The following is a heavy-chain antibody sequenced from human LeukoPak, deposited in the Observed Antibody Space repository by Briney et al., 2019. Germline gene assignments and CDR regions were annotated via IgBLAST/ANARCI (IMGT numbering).Heavy chain of an antibody. CDR2: NNPNSGGT. J-gene: IGHJ4*02. CDR3: ARGWIQLAYFDY. V-gene: IGHV1-2*02. CDR1: GGTFSSYV. Sequence: ASVKVSCQASGGTFSSYVISWVRQAPGQGLEWMGWNNPNSGGTNYAQKFQGRVTMTRDMYTSTVYMELSSLRSEDTAVYYCARGWIQLAYFDYWGQGTLVTVSS. D-gene: IGHD5-18*01.